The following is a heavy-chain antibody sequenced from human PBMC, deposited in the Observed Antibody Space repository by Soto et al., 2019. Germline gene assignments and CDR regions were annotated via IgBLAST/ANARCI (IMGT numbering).Heavy chain of an antibody. J-gene: IGHJ5*02. Sequence: TLSLVRCLHGSSIPRAGYSWSWIRQPPGKGLEWIGYIYHSGSTYYNPSLKSRVTISVDRSKNQFSLKLSSVTAADTAVYYCARVPDRWGQGTLVTVS. CDR3: ARVPDR. V-gene: IGHV4-30-2*01. D-gene: IGHD2-2*01. CDR1: GSSIPRAGYS. CDR2: IYHSGST.